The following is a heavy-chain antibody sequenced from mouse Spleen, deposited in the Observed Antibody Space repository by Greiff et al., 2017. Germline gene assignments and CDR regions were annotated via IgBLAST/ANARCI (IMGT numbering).Heavy chain of an antibody. CDR1: GYTFTSYW. CDR2: IYPGSGST. J-gene: IGHJ2*01. Sequence: QVQLKQPGAELVKPGASVKMSCKASGYTFTSYWITWVKQRPGQGLEWIGDIYPGSGSTNYNEKFKSKATLTVDTSSSTAYMQLSSLTSEDSAVYYCARGVYGNYPYYFDYWGQGTTLTVSS. CDR3: ARGVYGNYPYYFDY. V-gene: IGHV1-55*01. D-gene: IGHD2-1*01.